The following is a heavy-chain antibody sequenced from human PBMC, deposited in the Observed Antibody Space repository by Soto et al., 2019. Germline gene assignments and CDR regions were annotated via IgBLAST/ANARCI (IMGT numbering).Heavy chain of an antibody. Sequence: QVQLVESGGGVVQPGRSLRLSCAASGFTFSSYGMHWVRQAPGKGLEWVAVIWYDGSNKYYADSVKGRFTISRDNSKNTLYLQMNSLRAEDTAVYYCARDVIVVVVAATGGMDVWGQGTTVTVSS. CDR2: IWYDGSNK. CDR3: ARDVIVVVVAATGGMDV. V-gene: IGHV3-33*01. J-gene: IGHJ6*02. CDR1: GFTFSSYG. D-gene: IGHD2-15*01.